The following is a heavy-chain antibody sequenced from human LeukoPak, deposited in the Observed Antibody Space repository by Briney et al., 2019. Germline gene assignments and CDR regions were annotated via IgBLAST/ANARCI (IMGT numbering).Heavy chain of an antibody. D-gene: IGHD6-19*01. Sequence: ASVKVSCKASGGTFSSYAISWVRQAPGQGLEWMGRIIPILGIANYAQKFQGRVTITADKSTSTAYMELSSLRSEDTAVYYCASVLSGIAVAGSLDPWGQGTLVTVSS. V-gene: IGHV1-69*04. CDR2: IIPILGIA. CDR1: GGTFSSYA. J-gene: IGHJ5*02. CDR3: ASVLSGIAVAGSLDP.